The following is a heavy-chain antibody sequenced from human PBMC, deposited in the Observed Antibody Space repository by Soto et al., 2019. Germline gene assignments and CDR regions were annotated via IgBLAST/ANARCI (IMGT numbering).Heavy chain of an antibody. D-gene: IGHD4-4*01. V-gene: IGHV5-51*01. J-gene: IGHJ6*02. Sequence: PGESLRIYCKGSGYSFTSYWIGWVGQMPGKGLECMGIIYPGDSDTRYSPSFQGQVTISADKSISTAYLQWSSLKASDTAMYYCARRLTTYADYGMDVWGQGTTVTVSS. CDR1: GYSFTSYW. CDR3: ARRLTTYADYGMDV. CDR2: IYPGDSDT.